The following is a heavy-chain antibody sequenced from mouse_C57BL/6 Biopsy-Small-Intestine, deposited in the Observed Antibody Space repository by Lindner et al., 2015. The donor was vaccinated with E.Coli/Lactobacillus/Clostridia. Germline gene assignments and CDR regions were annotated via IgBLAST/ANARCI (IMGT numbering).Heavy chain of an antibody. CDR1: GSLYQLW. CDR2: ISAYNGNT. D-gene: IGHD1-1*01. Sequence: VKVSCQGVLGSLYQLWYQLGATGPGQGLEWMGWISAYNGNTNYAQKLQGRVTMTTDTSTSTAYMELRSLRSDDTAVYYCARQKYYYDSSGYYHAFDIWGQGTMVTVSS. J-gene: IGHJ3*01. V-gene: IGHV1-81*01. CDR3: ARQKYYYDSSGYYHAFDI.